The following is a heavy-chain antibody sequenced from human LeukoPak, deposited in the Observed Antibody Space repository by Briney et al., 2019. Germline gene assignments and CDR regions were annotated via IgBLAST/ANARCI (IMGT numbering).Heavy chain of an antibody. CDR3: VSGSKGRTIYYYYYMDV. V-gene: IGHV1-69*06. CDR1: GGTFTSYA. Sequence: SVKVSCKSSGGTFTSYAISWVRQAPGQGLEWMGEIIPIFGSVNYPQRFQGRVTITADKSTSTAYMELNSLRSEDTAVYYCVSGSKGRTIYYYYYMDVWGKGTTVTISS. CDR2: IIPIFGSV. J-gene: IGHJ6*03.